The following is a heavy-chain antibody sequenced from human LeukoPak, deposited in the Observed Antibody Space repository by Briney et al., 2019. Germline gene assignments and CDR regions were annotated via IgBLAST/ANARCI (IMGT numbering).Heavy chain of an antibody. Sequence: GGSLRLSCAASGFTFSSYWMHWVRQAPGKGLEWVAMIWYDASKKYFADSVKGRFTISRDNSKNTLYLEMNSLRAEDTAVYYCARDPPKASGSYFIGGPDYWGQGTLVTVSS. CDR2: IWYDASKK. CDR3: ARDPPKASGSYFIGGPDY. CDR1: GFTFSSYW. J-gene: IGHJ4*02. V-gene: IGHV3-33*08. D-gene: IGHD3-10*01.